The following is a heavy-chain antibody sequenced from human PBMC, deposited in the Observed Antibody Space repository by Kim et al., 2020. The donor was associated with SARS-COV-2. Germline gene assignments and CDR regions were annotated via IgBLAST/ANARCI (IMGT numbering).Heavy chain of an antibody. CDR3: ARSSVRQIAPGAFDI. CDR1: GGSISSSNW. J-gene: IGHJ3*02. CDR2: IYHSGST. V-gene: IGHV4-4*02. Sequence: SETLSLTCAVSGGSISSSNWWSWVRQPPGKGLEWIGEIYHSGSTNYNPSLKSRVTISVDKSKNQFSLKLSSVTAADTAVYYCARSSVRQIAPGAFDIWGQGTMVTVSS. D-gene: IGHD3-10*01.